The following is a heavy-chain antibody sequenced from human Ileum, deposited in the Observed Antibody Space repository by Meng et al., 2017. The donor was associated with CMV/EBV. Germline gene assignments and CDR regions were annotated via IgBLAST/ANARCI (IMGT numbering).Heavy chain of an antibody. CDR3: AKDISVRSEFEN. CDR2: IGGDDFT. CDR1: GFTFSDYP. V-gene: IGHV3-23*04. J-gene: IGHJ4*02. D-gene: IGHD1-14*01. Sequence: VQLVEAGGSLVKPGGSLRLSCAASGFTFSDYPMNWVRQAPGKGLEFVARIGGDDFTEYRDSVKGRFTISRDNSNNMMYLQMNSLRVEDTAVYYCAKDISVRSEFENWGQGTLVTVSS.